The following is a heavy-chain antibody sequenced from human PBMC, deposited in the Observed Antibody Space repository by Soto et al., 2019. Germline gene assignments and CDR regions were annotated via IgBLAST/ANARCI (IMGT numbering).Heavy chain of an antibody. D-gene: IGHD3-22*01. J-gene: IGHJ6*02. CDR2: IWYDGSNK. CDR3: ARGLSYYDSSGYYYGVAYYYGMDV. CDR1: GFTFSSYG. V-gene: IGHV3-33*01. Sequence: QVQLVESGGGVVQPGRSLRLSCAASGFTFSSYGMHWVRQAPGKGLEWVAVIWYDGSNKYYADSVKGRFTISRDNSKNTLYLQMNSLGAEDTAVYYCARGLSYYDSSGYYYGVAYYYGMDVWGQGTTVTVSS.